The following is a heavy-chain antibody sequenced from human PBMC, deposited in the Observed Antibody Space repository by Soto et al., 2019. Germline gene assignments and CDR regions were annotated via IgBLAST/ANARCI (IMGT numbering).Heavy chain of an antibody. Sequence: GGSLILSWASAGLTFSSFVRILVRPAPGKGLEWVGRIKSKTDGGTTDYAAPVKGRFTISRDDSKNTLYLQMNSLKTEDTAVYYCTTDYYDFWSGPNTYYYYYGMDVWGQGTTVTVSS. CDR1: GLTFSSFV. D-gene: IGHD3-3*01. CDR2: IKSKTDGGTT. J-gene: IGHJ6*02. CDR3: TTDYYDFWSGPNTYYYYYGMDV. V-gene: IGHV3-15*01.